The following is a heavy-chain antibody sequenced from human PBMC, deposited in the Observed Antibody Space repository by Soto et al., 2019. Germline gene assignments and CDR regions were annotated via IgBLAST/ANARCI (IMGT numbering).Heavy chain of an antibody. CDR1: GGSISSGGYY. CDR3: ARVRGNQLLGLFDP. J-gene: IGHJ5*02. CDR2: IYHSGTT. D-gene: IGHD2-2*01. Sequence: QVQLQESGPGLVKPSQTLSLTCTVSGGSISSGGYYWSWIRQHPVKGLEWIGYIYHSGTTYYNPSLKSRVTISVDTSKNQFSLKLTSVTVADTAVYYWARVRGNQLLGLFDPWGQGTLVTVSS. V-gene: IGHV4-31*03.